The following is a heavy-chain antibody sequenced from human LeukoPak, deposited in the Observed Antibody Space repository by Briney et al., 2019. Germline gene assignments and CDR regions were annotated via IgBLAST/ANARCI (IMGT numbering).Heavy chain of an antibody. V-gene: IGHV3-30-3*01. CDR1: GFTFSSYA. Sequence: GGSLRLSCAASGFTFSSYAMHWVRQAPGKGLEWVAVISYDGSKKFYSDSVKGRFTISRDNSKNTLYLQMNSLRAEDTAVYYSAREAPFSINWYFDLWGLGTLVTVSS. D-gene: IGHD2/OR15-2a*01. J-gene: IGHJ2*01. CDR3: AREAPFSINWYFDL. CDR2: ISYDGSKK.